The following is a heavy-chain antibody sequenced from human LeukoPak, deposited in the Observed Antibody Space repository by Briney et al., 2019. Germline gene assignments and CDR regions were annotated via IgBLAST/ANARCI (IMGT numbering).Heavy chain of an antibody. J-gene: IGHJ4*02. V-gene: IGHV3-20*04. CDR1: GLKFDDYG. CDR2: ISWNGGNT. Sequence: PGGSLRLSCAASGLKFDDYGMSWVRQAPGKGLEWVSGISWNGGNTGYADSVKGRFTISRDNAKNSLFLQVNSLRADDTAFYYCAREGIYCVNGVCYLDYWGQGTLVTVSP. D-gene: IGHD2-8*01. CDR3: AREGIYCVNGVCYLDY.